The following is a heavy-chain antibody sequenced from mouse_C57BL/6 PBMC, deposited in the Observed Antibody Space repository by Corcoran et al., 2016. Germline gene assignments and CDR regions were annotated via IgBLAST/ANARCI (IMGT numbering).Heavy chain of an antibody. J-gene: IGHJ4*01. D-gene: IGHD1-1*01. Sequence: EVQLQQSGPELVKPGASVKISCKASGYTFTDYYMNWVKQSHGKSLEWIGDINPNNGGTSYNQKFKGKATLTVDKSSSTAYIELRSLTSEDSAVYYCAREAYEFFRYYAMDYWGQGTSVIVSS. CDR1: GYTFTDYY. CDR3: AREAYEFFRYYAMDY. CDR2: INPNNGGT. V-gene: IGHV1-26*01.